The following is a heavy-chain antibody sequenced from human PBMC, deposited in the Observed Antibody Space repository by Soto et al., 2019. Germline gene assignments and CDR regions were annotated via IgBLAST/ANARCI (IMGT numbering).Heavy chain of an antibody. J-gene: IGHJ6*02. CDR2: IIPILGIA. CDR3: ARLVATKDYYYGMDV. Sequence: QVQLVQSGAEVKKPGSSVKVSCKASGGTFSSYTISWVRQAPGQGLEWMGRIIPILGIANYAQKFQGRVTITAEKSTSTAYMELSSLRSEDTAVYYCARLVATKDYYYGMDVWGQGTTVTVSS. D-gene: IGHD5-12*01. V-gene: IGHV1-69*02. CDR1: GGTFSSYT.